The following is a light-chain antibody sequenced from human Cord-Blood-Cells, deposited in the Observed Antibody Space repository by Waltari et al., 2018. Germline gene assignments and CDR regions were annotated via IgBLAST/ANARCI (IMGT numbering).Light chain of an antibody. J-gene: IGKJ2*01. CDR1: QDISNY. V-gene: IGKV1-33*01. Sequence: EIQMAQFLSSLSASVGDRVTITCQASQDISNYLNCYHQKPGKAPKLLIYDASNLETGVPSTFSGIASCTDFTFTISSLHPENIATYYCQQYDNPPQTFGHVTKLEIK. CDR3: QQYDNPPQT. CDR2: DAS.